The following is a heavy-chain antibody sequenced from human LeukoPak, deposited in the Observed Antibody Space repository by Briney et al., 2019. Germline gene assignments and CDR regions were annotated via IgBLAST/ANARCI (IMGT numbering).Heavy chain of an antibody. J-gene: IGHJ4*02. Sequence: GESLKISCKGSGCSFPTYWTAWVRQMPGKGLEWMGIIYPDESNIRYSPSFQGQVTISADKSISTAYLQWSSLKASDTAMYYCARPPSRGYSSSFEYWGQGTLVTVSS. CDR3: ARPPSRGYSSSFEY. CDR1: GCSFPTYW. D-gene: IGHD2-2*03. V-gene: IGHV5-51*01. CDR2: IYPDESNI.